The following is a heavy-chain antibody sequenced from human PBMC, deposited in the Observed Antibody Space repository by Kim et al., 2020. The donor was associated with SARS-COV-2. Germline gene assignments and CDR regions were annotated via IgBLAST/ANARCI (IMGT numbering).Heavy chain of an antibody. CDR1: GFTISNYW. Sequence: GGSLILSCAASGFTISNYWMHLVRQDPGKGLMWVSRVNSDGTTIDYADSVKGRFTISRDNAKNTLYLQMNSLRAEDTAVYYCGRGSGSYGFDYWGQGILVTVSS. J-gene: IGHJ4*02. D-gene: IGHD1-26*01. CDR3: GRGSGSYGFDY. CDR2: VNSDGTTI. V-gene: IGHV3-74*01.